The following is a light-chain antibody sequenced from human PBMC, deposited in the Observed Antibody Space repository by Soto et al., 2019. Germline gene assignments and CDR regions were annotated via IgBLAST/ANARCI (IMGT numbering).Light chain of an antibody. Sequence: ETVMTQSPATLSVSPGEGATLSCRASRSISSSLAWYQQKPGRAPRLLIYGASTRATDIPARFSGSGSGTEFTLTISSLEPEDFAVYFCHQRNKFGQGTRLEIK. J-gene: IGKJ5*01. V-gene: IGKV3-15*01. CDR2: GAS. CDR3: HQRNK. CDR1: RSISSS.